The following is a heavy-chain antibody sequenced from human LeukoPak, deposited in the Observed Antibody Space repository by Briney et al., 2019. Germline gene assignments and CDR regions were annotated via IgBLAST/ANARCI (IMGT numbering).Heavy chain of an antibody. D-gene: IGHD3-22*01. CDR2: MNPNSGNT. J-gene: IGHJ4*02. CDR1: GYTFTSYD. Sequence: ASVKVSCKASGYTFTSYDINWVRQATGQGLEWMGWMNPNSGNTGYAQKFQGRVTMTRNTSISTAYMELSSLRVEDTAVYYCAKDRGRYYDSSGHYWGYYFDSWGQGILVTVST. V-gene: IGHV1-8*01. CDR3: AKDRGRYYDSSGHYWGYYFDS.